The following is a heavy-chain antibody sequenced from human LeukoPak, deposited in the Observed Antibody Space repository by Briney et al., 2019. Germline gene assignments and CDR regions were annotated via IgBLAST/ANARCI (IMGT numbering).Heavy chain of an antibody. V-gene: IGHV3-7*03. CDR3: ARDSGYRDY. J-gene: IGHJ4*02. CDR1: GFSFSSCW. CDR2: MRPDGSEK. Sequence: GGSLRLSCAASGFSFSSCWMSWVRQAPGKGLEWVANMRPDGSEKYYEDSVKGRFIISRDNAKNSLYLQMNSLRVEDTAVYYCARDSGYRDYWGQGTAVTVSS. D-gene: IGHD3-9*01.